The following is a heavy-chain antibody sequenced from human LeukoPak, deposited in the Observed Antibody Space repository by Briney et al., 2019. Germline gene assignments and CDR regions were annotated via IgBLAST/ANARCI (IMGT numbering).Heavy chain of an antibody. J-gene: IGHJ4*02. Sequence: SETLSLTCTVSGGSTSSYYWSWIRQPPGKGLEWIGEINHSGSTNYNPSLKSRVTISVDTSKNQFSLKLSSVTAADTAVYYCARKYSGWYGFDYWGQGTLVTVSS. CDR1: GGSTSSYY. D-gene: IGHD6-19*01. CDR2: INHSGST. V-gene: IGHV4-34*01. CDR3: ARKYSGWYGFDY.